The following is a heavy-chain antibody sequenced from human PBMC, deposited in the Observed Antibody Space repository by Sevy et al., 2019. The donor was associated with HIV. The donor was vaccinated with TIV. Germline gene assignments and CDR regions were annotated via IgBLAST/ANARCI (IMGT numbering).Heavy chain of an antibody. CDR2: ISSSSSYI. D-gene: IGHD3-10*01. CDR1: GFTFSSYS. V-gene: IGHV3-21*01. Sequence: GGSLRLSCAASGFTFSSYSMNWVRQAPGKGLEWVSSISSSSSYIYYADSVKGRFTISRDNAKNSLYLQMNSLRAEDTAVYYCARECDTMVRGVIRAAFDIWGQGTMVTVSS. CDR3: ARECDTMVRGVIRAAFDI. J-gene: IGHJ3*02.